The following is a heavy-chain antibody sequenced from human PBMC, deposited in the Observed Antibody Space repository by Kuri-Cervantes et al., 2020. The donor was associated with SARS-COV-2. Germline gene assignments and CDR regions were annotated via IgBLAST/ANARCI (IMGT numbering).Heavy chain of an antibody. V-gene: IGHV6-1*01. CDR1: GDSVSSNSAA. Sequence: SQTLSLTCAIPGDSVSSNSAAWNWIRQSPSRGLEWLGRTYYRSKWYNDYAVSVKSRITINPDTSKNQFSLQLNSVTPEDTAVYYCARGLVVVPAAVDAFDIWGQGTMVTVSS. D-gene: IGHD2-2*01. CDR3: ARGLVVVPAAVDAFDI. CDR2: TYYRSKWYN. J-gene: IGHJ3*02.